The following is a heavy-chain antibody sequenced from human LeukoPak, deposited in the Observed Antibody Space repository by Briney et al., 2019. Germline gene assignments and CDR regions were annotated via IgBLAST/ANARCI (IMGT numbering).Heavy chain of an antibody. CDR3: AKATYYDFWSGYYSGGYYFDY. Sequence: PGRSLRLSCAASGFTFRSYAMHWVRQAPGKGLEWVSAISGSGGSTYYADSVKGRFTISRDNSKNTLYLQMNSLRAEDTAVYYCAKATYYDFWSGYYSGGYYFDYWGQGTLVTVSS. J-gene: IGHJ4*02. CDR1: GFTFRSYA. V-gene: IGHV3-23*01. D-gene: IGHD3-3*01. CDR2: ISGSGGST.